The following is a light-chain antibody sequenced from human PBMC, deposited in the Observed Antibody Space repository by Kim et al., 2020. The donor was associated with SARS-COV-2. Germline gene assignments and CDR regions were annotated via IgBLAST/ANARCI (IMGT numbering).Light chain of an antibody. V-gene: IGLV3-1*01. CDR1: RLGYKY. J-gene: IGLJ2*01. Sequence: SYELTQPPSVSVSPGQTASITCSGDRLGYKYASWYQQKPGQSPVVVIYQDNKRPSGIPERFSGSNSGNTATLTISGTQAMDEADYYCQAWDSSSVGFGGGTQLTVL. CDR3: QAWDSSSVG. CDR2: QDN.